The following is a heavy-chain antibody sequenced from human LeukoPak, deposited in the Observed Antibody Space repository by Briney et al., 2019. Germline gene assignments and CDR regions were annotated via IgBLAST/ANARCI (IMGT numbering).Heavy chain of an antibody. J-gene: IGHJ4*02. V-gene: IGHV3-23*01. CDR2: ISGSGGST. CDR1: GFTFSSYA. Sequence: RGSLRLSCAASGFTFSSYAMSWVRQAPGKGLEWVSAISGSGGSTYYADSVKGRFTISRDNSKNTLYLQMNSLRAEDTAVYYCAKDGHSRSSSQDDYWGQGTLVTVSS. D-gene: IGHD6-13*01. CDR3: AKDGHSRSSSQDDY.